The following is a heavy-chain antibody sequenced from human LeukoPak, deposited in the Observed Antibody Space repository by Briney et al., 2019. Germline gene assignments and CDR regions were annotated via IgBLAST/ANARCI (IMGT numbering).Heavy chain of an antibody. CDR3: TTDSNSSGPPYGMDV. CDR2: IKSKTDGGTT. D-gene: IGHD6-19*01. Sequence: GGSLRLSCAASGFTFSNAWMSWVRQAPGKGLEWVGRIKSKTDGGTTDYAAPVKGRFTISRDDSKNTLYLQMNSLKTEDTAVYYCTTDSNSSGPPYGMDVWGQGTTVTVSS. V-gene: IGHV3-15*01. J-gene: IGHJ6*02. CDR1: GFTFSNAW.